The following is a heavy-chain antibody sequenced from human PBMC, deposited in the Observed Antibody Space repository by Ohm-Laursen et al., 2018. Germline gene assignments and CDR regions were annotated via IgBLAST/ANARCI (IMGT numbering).Heavy chain of an antibody. CDR1: GFTFSSHW. CDR3: ARGGLGIVEYRGFYYYGMDV. D-gene: IGHD7-27*01. Sequence: SLRLSCTASGFTFSSHWMTWVRQAPGKGLEWVANIKQDGSETYYVDSVKGRFTVSRDNAKNSLYLQMDSLRAEDTALYYCARGGLGIVEYRGFYYYGMDVWGQGTTVTVSS. J-gene: IGHJ6*02. V-gene: IGHV3-7*01. CDR2: IKQDGSET.